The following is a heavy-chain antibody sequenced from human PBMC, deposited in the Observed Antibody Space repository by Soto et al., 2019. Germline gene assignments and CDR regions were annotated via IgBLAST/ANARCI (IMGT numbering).Heavy chain of an antibody. V-gene: IGHV1-18*04. CDR2: ISAKSGNT. D-gene: IGHD1-7*01. CDR3: TRAGASDWNYVSTSS. J-gene: IGHJ4*02. CDR1: GYTFTTSG. Sequence: QLVQSGAEVKKSGASVKVSCKASGYTFTTSGFNWVRQAPGQGLEWMGWISAKSGNTNYAQKLQGRVTMTTDTSTSTVYMELKSLTSDDTAIYYCTRAGASDWNYVSTSSWGQGTLVTVSS.